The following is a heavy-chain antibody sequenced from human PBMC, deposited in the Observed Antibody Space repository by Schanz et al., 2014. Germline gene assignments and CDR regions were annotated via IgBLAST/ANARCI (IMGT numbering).Heavy chain of an antibody. V-gene: IGHV1-3*04. J-gene: IGHJ4*02. D-gene: IGHD3-3*01. CDR3: ARDRRFFDRDDLYYFDS. CDR1: EYSFTSYS. CDR2: INTGSGDT. Sequence: QVHLVQSGAEVKRPGASVKVSCKASEYSFTSYSMHWVRQAPGQRLEWMGWINTGSGDTKYPQKLQGRVTMTADTSTNTAYMELRSLRSDDTAVYYCARDRRFFDRDDLYYFDSWGQGTLVTVSS.